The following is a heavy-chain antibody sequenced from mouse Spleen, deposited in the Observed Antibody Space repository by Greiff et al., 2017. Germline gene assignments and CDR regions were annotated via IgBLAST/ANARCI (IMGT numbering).Heavy chain of an antibody. J-gene: IGHJ3*01. D-gene: IGHD1-2*01. V-gene: IGHV1-15*01. Sequence: QVQLQQSGAELVRPGASVTLSCKASGYTFTDYEMHWVKQTPVHGLEWIGAIDPETGGTAYNQKFKGKAILTADKSSSTAYMELRSLTSEDSAVYYCTRGYGDAFAYWGQGTLVTVSA. CDR3: TRGYGDAFAY. CDR1: GYTFTDYE. CDR2: IDPETGGT.